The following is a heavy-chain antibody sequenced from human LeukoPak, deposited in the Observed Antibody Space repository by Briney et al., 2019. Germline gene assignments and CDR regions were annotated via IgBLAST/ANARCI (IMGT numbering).Heavy chain of an antibody. D-gene: IGHD7-27*01. CDR2: IYTSGST. CDR3: ARQLGTYYYYMDV. J-gene: IGHJ6*03. Sequence: SETLSLTCTVSGGSISSYYWSWIRQPPGKGLEWIGYIYTSGSTNYNPSLKSQVTISVDTSENQFSLKLSSVTAADTAVYYCARQLGTYYYYMDVWGKGTTVTVSS. V-gene: IGHV4-4*09. CDR1: GGSISSYY.